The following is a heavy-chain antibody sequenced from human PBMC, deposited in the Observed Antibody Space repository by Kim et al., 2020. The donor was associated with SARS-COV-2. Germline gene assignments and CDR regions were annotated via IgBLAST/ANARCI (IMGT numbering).Heavy chain of an antibody. J-gene: IGHJ4*02. V-gene: IGHV3-30*01. D-gene: IGHD2-15*01. Sequence: VKGRFTISRDNSKSTLYLQMNSRRAEDTAVYYCAREGGDCGGGSCYSFDYWGQGTLVTVSS. CDR3: AREGGDCGGGSCYSFDY.